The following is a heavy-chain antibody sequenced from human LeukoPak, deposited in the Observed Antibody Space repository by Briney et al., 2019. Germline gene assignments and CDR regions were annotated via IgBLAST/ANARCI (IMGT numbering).Heavy chain of an antibody. V-gene: IGHV3-7*01. CDR1: GFTFSSSW. Sequence: PGGSLRLSCAASGFTFSSSWMNWVRQAPGKGLVWVANIKQDGSETYHVDSVKGRFTISRDNARNSLYLQMSSLRVEDTAVYYCARGGLDGWIHLWPSSHFDYWGQGTLVTVSS. CDR2: IKQDGSET. CDR3: ARGGLDGWIHLWPSSHFDY. D-gene: IGHD5-18*01. J-gene: IGHJ4*02.